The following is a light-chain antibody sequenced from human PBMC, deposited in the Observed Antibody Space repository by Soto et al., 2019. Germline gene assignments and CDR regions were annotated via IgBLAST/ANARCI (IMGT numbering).Light chain of an antibody. J-gene: IGLJ1*01. CDR3: SSYTSSTDYV. Sequence: QSALTQPASVSWSPGQSITISCTVTSSDVGTYNYVSWYQQHPGKAPKLIIYEVSNRPSGVSNRSSGSKSGNTASLTISGLQAEDEADYYCSSYTSSTDYVFGTGTKVTVL. V-gene: IGLV2-14*01. CDR1: SSDVGTYNY. CDR2: EVS.